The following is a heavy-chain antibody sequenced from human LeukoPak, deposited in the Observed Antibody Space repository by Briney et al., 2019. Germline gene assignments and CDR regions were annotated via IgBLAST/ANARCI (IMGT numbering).Heavy chain of an antibody. CDR2: ISSSSNYI. D-gene: IGHD2-2*01. Sequence: GGSLRLSCAASGFTFSSYSMHWVRQAPGKGLEWVSSISSSSNYIYYADSVKGRFAISRDNAKNSLYLQMNSLRAEDTAVYYCARVGGFGYCTSTSRPPEYWGQGTLVTVSS. J-gene: IGHJ4*02. CDR1: GFTFSSYS. CDR3: ARVGGFGYCTSTSRPPEY. V-gene: IGHV3-21*01.